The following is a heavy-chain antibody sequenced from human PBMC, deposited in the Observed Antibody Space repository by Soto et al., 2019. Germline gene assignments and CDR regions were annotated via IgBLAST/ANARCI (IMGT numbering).Heavy chain of an antibody. V-gene: IGHV2-5*02. CDR3: AHRRGDLLTGHYCFDY. J-gene: IGHJ4*02. Sequence: QITLKESGPTLVKPTQTLTLTCTFSGFSLNTRGVGVGWIRQPPGKALEWLALISWDGEKRYRPSLKSRLTITKDTSENQVVPTMTNMNPVDTATYDGAHRRGDLLTGHYCFDYWGQGTLVTVSS. D-gene: IGHD3-9*01. CDR2: ISWDGEK. CDR1: GFSLNTRGVG.